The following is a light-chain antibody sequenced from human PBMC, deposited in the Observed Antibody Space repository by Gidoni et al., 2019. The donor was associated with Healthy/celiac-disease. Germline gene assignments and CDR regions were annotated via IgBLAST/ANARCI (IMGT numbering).Light chain of an antibody. V-gene: IGKV1-5*03. CDR2: KAS. CDR1: QSISNW. J-gene: IGKJ1*01. CDR3: QQYNSYPWT. Sequence: DIQMTQSPSTLSASVGDRVTIPCRASQSISNWLAWYQQKPGKAPKLLIYKASSLESGVPARFSGSGSGTEFTLPISSLQPDDFATYYCQQYNSYPWTFGQGTKVEIK.